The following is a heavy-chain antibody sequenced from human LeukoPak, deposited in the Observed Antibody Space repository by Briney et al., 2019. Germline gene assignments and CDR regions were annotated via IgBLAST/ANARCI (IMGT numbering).Heavy chain of an antibody. CDR2: ISGSGSST. V-gene: IGHV3-23*01. D-gene: IGHD1-26*01. J-gene: IGHJ6*02. CDR3: AKDRYGGPESKYYYYGMDV. CDR1: GFTFSSYA. Sequence: GGSLRLSCAASGFTFSSYAMSWVRQAPGKGLEWVAAISGSGSSTYYADSVKGRFTISRDNSKNTLYLQMNSLRAEDTAVYYCAKDRYGGPESKYYYYGMDVWGQGTTVTVSS.